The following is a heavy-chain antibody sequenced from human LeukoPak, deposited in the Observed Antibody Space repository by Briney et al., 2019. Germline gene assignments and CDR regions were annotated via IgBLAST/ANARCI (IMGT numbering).Heavy chain of an antibody. J-gene: IGHJ4*02. CDR2: TNEDGGER. CDR3: ARGGNLEN. Sequence: GGSLRLSCAASGFTLSRYWMSWVRQAPGKGLEWVANTNEDGGERHYVDTVKGRFTISRDNAKNSLYLQMNSLRAEDTAVYYCARGGNLENWGRGTLVTVS. CDR1: GFTLSRYW. D-gene: IGHD1-14*01. V-gene: IGHV3-7*01.